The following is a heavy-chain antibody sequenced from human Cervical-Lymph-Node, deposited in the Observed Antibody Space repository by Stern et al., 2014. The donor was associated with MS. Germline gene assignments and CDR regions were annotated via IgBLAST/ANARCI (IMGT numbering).Heavy chain of an antibody. CDR3: AREGYCDY. CDR2: TKYDGSEK. J-gene: IGHJ4*02. V-gene: IGHV3-7*01. Sequence: EVQLVESGGGLVQPGGSLRLSCAASGFIFSNSWMSWVRQAPGKGLEWVANTKYDGSEKNYVDSVKGRFTISRDNAKNTLYLQMNSLRAEDTARYYCAREGYCDYWGQGTLVTVSS. D-gene: IGHD2-15*01. CDR1: GFIFSNSW.